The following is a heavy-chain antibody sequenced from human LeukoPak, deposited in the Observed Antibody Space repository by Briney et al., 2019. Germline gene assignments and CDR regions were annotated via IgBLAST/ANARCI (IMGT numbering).Heavy chain of an antibody. CDR3: AKIYAGRLYSGSQGWFDP. J-gene: IGHJ5*02. Sequence: PSETLSLTCTVSGGSISSSAYHWGWIRQPPGKGLEWIGTIHSSGRTYYNLSLKSRVTISVDTSKNQFSLKLSSVTATDTAVYYCAKIYAGRLYSGSQGWFDPWGQGTLVTVSS. CDR1: GGSISSSAYH. V-gene: IGHV4-39*07. CDR2: IHSSGRT. D-gene: IGHD1-26*01.